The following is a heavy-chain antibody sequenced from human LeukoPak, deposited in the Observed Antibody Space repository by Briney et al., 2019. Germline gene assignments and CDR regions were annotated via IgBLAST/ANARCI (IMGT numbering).Heavy chain of an antibody. D-gene: IGHD3-22*01. Sequence: GGSLRLSCAASGFTFSSYEMNWVRQAPGKGLEWVSYISSSGSTIYYADSVKGRFTISRDNAKNSLYLQMNSLRAEDTAVYYCARETRTYYYDSSGSFFDYWGQGTLVTVSS. CDR1: GFTFSSYE. V-gene: IGHV3-48*03. CDR3: ARETRTYYYDSSGSFFDY. J-gene: IGHJ4*02. CDR2: ISSSGSTI.